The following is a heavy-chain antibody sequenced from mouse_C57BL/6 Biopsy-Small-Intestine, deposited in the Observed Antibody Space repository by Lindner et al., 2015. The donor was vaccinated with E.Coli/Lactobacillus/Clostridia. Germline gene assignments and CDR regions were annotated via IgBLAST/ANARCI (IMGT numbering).Heavy chain of an antibody. J-gene: IGHJ4*01. D-gene: IGHD2-3*01. V-gene: IGHV1-20*01. CDR2: INTYNGDT. CDR3: ARLLSGILEWLLPEDF. Sequence: SVKVSCKASGYTFSDYGISWVRQAPGQGLEWMGCINTYNGDTYYEQKFQGRLTMTTDTSTSTAYMELMSLRSDDTAVYYCARLLSGILEWLLPEDFWGQGTLITVSS. CDR1: GYTFSDYG.